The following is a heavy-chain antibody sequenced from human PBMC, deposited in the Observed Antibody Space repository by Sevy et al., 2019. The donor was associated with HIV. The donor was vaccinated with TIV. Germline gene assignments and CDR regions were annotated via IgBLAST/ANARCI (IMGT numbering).Heavy chain of an antibody. D-gene: IGHD2-8*02. Sequence: GGSLRLSCAASGFTFSNYGMHWVRQAPGKGLEWVTFTRHDDSNKYYADSVKGRFTLSRDNSKNTVYLQLNSLRPEDTAVYYCARDRKVLLVVYAIPFDALDMWGQGTMVTVSS. CDR2: TRHDDSNK. CDR3: ARDRKVLLVVYAIPFDALDM. V-gene: IGHV3-30*02. J-gene: IGHJ3*02. CDR1: GFTFSNYG.